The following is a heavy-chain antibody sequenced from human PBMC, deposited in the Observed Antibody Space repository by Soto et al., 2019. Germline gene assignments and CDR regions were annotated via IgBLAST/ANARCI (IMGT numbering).Heavy chain of an antibody. CDR3: ARAKKRIPAAENWFDP. D-gene: IGHD6-13*01. V-gene: IGHV4-31*03. Sequence: SETLSLTCTVSGGSISSGGYYWSWIRQHPGKGLEWIGYIYYSGSTYYNPSLKSRVTISVDTSKNQFSLKLSSVTAADTAVYYCARAKKRIPAAENWFDPWGQATLVTVSS. J-gene: IGHJ5*02. CDR1: GGSISSGGYY. CDR2: IYYSGST.